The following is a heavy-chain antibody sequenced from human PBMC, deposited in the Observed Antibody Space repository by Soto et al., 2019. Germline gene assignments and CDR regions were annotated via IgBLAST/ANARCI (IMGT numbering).Heavy chain of an antibody. Sequence: VQLVQSGAEVKTPGSSVKVSCKASGDTFSSYSIDWVRQAPGQGLEWMGGIIPVFRSINYSQKFQGRVTITADESTTTAYMELTSLRPQDTAVYFCARDDGWNYRYYDMEVWGQGTTVTVS. CDR1: GDTFSSYS. CDR3: ARDDGWNYRYYDMEV. D-gene: IGHD1-7*01. CDR2: IIPVFRSI. V-gene: IGHV1-69*12. J-gene: IGHJ6*02.